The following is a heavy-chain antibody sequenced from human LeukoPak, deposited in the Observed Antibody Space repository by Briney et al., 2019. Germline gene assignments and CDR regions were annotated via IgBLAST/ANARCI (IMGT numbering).Heavy chain of an antibody. Sequence: SETLSLTCAVYGGSFSGYYWSWLRQPPGKGLEWIGEINHSGSTNYNPSLKSRVTISVDTSKNQFSLKLSSVTAADTAVYYCARGSVVVVPAAMIFNYWGQGTLVTVSA. V-gene: IGHV4-34*01. CDR3: ARGSVVVVPAAMIFNY. CDR1: GGSFSGYY. D-gene: IGHD2-2*01. CDR2: INHSGST. J-gene: IGHJ4*02.